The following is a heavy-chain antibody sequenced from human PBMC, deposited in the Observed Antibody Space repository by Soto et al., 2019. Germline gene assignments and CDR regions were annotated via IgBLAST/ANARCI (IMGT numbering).Heavy chain of an antibody. J-gene: IGHJ4*02. CDR2: ISSSSSYI. CDR1: GFTFSSYS. Sequence: GGSLRLSCAASGFTFSSYSINWVRQAPGKGLEWVSSISSSSSYIYYADSVKGRFTISRDNAKNSLYLQMNSLRAEDTAVYYCARDSREYYYDSSGYYPFDYWGQGTLVTVSS. D-gene: IGHD3-22*01. V-gene: IGHV3-21*01. CDR3: ARDSREYYYDSSGYYPFDY.